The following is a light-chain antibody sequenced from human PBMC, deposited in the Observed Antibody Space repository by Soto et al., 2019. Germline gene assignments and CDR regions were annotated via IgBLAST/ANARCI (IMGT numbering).Light chain of an antibody. CDR3: QQYNTWLWT. CDR1: QSVNAN. CDR2: GAS. Sequence: EVVMTQSPATLSVSPGERATLSCRASQSVNANLAWYQQKPGQAPRLLIHGASNRATGIPARLSGSGFGTELILTISSLQSEDFAVYYCQQYNTWLWTFGQGTKVEI. J-gene: IGKJ1*01. V-gene: IGKV3-15*01.